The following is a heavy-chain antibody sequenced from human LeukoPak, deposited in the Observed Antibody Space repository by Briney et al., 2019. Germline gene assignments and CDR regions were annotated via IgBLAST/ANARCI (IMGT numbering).Heavy chain of an antibody. D-gene: IGHD6-19*01. Sequence: SETLSLTCAVYGGSFSDYYWSWIRQPPGKGLEWIGEINNVGSTNYNPSLKSRVTISVDTSKNQFSLKLTSLTVAATAVYYCARGMAVAGRGNWFDPWGQGTLVTVSS. CDR1: GGSFSDYY. CDR2: INNVGST. CDR3: ARGMAVAGRGNWFDP. J-gene: IGHJ5*02. V-gene: IGHV4-34*01.